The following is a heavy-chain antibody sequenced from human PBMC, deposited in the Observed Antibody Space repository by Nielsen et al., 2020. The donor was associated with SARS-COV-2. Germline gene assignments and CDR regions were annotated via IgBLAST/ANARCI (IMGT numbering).Heavy chain of an antibody. CDR2: IYYSGST. CDR3: ASLDYGGNPTRGY. CDR1: GGSISSSSYY. V-gene: IGHV4-39*01. Sequence: GSLRLSCTVSGGSISSSSYYWGWIRQPPGKGLEWIGSIYYSGSTYYNPSLKSRVTISVDTSKNQFSLKLSSVTAADTAVYYCASLDYGGNPTRGYWGQGTLVTVSS. J-gene: IGHJ4*02. D-gene: IGHD4-23*01.